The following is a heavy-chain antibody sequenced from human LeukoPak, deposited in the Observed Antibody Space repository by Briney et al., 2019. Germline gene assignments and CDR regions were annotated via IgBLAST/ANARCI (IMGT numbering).Heavy chain of an antibody. Sequence: ASVKVSCKAPGYSFTSYFMHWVRQAPGQGLEWMGGIIPIFGTANYAQKFQGRVTITADESTSTAYMELSSLRSEDTAVYYCARDFYDYVWGSYRYYFDYWGQGTLVTVSS. CDR2: IIPIFGTA. J-gene: IGHJ4*02. CDR1: GYSFTSYF. V-gene: IGHV1-69*13. D-gene: IGHD3-16*02. CDR3: ARDFYDYVWGSYRYYFDY.